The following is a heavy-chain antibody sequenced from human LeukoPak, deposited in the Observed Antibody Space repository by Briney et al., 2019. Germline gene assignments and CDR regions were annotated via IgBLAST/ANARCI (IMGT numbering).Heavy chain of an antibody. CDR2: ISSGSSYT. V-gene: IGHV3-11*05. CDR1: GFTFSDYY. CDR3: ARDQGGTGSWYEGEGY. D-gene: IGHD6-13*01. J-gene: IGHJ4*02. Sequence: GGSLRLSCAASGFTFSDYYMSWIRQAPGMGLEWVSYISSGSSYTNYADSVKGRFTISRDNAKNSLYLQMNSLRAEDTALYYCARDQGGTGSWYEGEGYWGQGTLVTVSS.